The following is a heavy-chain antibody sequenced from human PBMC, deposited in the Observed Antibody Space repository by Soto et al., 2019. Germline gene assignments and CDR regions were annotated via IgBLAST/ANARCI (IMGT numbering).Heavy chain of an antibody. CDR2: ISGSGGST. Sequence: EVQLLESGGGLVQPGGSLRLSCAASGFTFSSYAMSWVRQAPGKGLEWVSAISGSGGSTYYADSVKGRFTISRDNSKNTLYLPMNSLSAEDTAVYYCAKDWQGSGGNPGYWGQGTLVTVSS. J-gene: IGHJ4*02. CDR1: GFTFSSYA. V-gene: IGHV3-23*01. D-gene: IGHD2-15*01. CDR3: AKDWQGSGGNPGY.